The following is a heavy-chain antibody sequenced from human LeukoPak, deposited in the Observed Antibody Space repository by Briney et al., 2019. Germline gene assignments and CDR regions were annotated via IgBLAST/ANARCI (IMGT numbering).Heavy chain of an antibody. CDR2: IYNDGTT. CDR1: GLIVSTKY. J-gene: IGHJ4*02. V-gene: IGHV3-53*01. Sequence: GGSLRLSCAASGLIVSTKYMSWFRQAPGKGLEWVSLIYNDGTTYYADSVKGRFTISRDNSKNTLYLQMNSLRAEDTAVYYCARDYDTTSGSLGDYWGQGTLVTVSS. D-gene: IGHD3-10*01. CDR3: ARDYDTTSGSLGDY.